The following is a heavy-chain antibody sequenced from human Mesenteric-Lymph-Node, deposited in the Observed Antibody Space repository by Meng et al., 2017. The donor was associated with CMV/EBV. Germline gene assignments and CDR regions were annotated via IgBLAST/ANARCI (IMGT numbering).Heavy chain of an antibody. D-gene: IGHD3-9*01. CDR2: ISAYNGNT. J-gene: IGHJ6*02. CDR3: AREEGPTYYDILTGYYSVGYYYGMDV. V-gene: IGHV1-18*01. CDR1: GYTFTSYG. Sequence: ASVKVSCKASGYTFTSYGISWVRQAPGQGLEWMGWISAYNGNTNYARKLQGRVTMTTDTSTSTAYMELRSLRSDDTAVYYCAREEGPTYYDILTGYYSVGYYYGMDVWGQGTTVTVSS.